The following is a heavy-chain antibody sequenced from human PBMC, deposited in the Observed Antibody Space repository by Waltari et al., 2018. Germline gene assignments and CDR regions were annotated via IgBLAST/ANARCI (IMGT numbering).Heavy chain of an antibody. V-gene: IGHV3-30-3*01. CDR2: ISYDGSNK. CDR3: ARDHGGYSYGYLDY. Sequence: QVQLVESGGGVVQPGRSLRLSCAASGFTFSSYAMHWVRQAPGKGLEWVAVISYDGSNKYYADSVKGRFTISRDNSKNTLYLQMNSLRAEDTAVYYCARDHGGYSYGYLDYWGQGTLVTVSS. D-gene: IGHD5-18*01. CDR1: GFTFSSYA. J-gene: IGHJ4*02.